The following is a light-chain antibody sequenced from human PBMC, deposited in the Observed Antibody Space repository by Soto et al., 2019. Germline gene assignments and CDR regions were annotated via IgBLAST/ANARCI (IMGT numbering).Light chain of an antibody. CDR1: QSVSSSY. CDR3: QQYDSSPEWT. J-gene: IGKJ1*01. V-gene: IGKV3-20*01. CDR2: GAS. Sequence: IVWTQSPGTLSLSPAERATLSCRAIQSVSSSYLAWYQQKPGQAPRLLIHGASSRATGIPDRFSGSGSGTDFTLTISRLEPEDFAVYYCQQYDSSPEWTFGQGTKVDIK.